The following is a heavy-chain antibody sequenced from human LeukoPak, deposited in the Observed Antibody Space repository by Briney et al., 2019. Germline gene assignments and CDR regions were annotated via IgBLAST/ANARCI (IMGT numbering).Heavy chain of an antibody. Sequence: GASVKVSCKASGYTFTGYYMHWVRQAPGQGLEWMGWINPNSGGTNYAQKFQGRVTMTRDTSISTAYMELSRLRSDDTAVYYCARGEDEQLVPEYYFDYWGQGTLVTVSS. J-gene: IGHJ4*02. D-gene: IGHD6-6*01. CDR3: ARGEDEQLVPEYYFDY. V-gene: IGHV1-2*02. CDR2: INPNSGGT. CDR1: GYTFTGYY.